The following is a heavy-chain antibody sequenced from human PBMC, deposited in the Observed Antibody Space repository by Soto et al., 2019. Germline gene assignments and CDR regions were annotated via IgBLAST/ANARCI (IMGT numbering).Heavy chain of an antibody. D-gene: IGHD3-10*01. Sequence: SETLALTCTVPDGSISSYYWSWIRQPPGKGLEWIGYIYYSGSTNYNPSLKSRVTISVDTSKNQFSLKLSSVTAADTAVYYCARAMVRDLYDYWGQGTLVTVSS. CDR2: IYYSGST. J-gene: IGHJ4*02. V-gene: IGHV4-59*01. CDR1: DGSISSYY. CDR3: ARAMVRDLYDY.